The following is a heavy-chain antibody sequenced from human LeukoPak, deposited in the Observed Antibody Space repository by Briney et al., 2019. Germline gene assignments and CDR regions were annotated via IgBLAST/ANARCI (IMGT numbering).Heavy chain of an antibody. J-gene: IGHJ4*02. Sequence: GGSLRLSCEASGFIFSSYAMGWVRQAPGKGLEWVSAIGDSGGSTYYADSVKGRFTISRDNSKNTLYLQMSSLSAEDTAIYYCAKRGEGYKYALSGVGAEYFFDLWGRGTVVTVSS. CDR3: AKRGEGYKYALSGVGAEYFFDL. CDR1: GFIFSSYA. V-gene: IGHV3-23*01. CDR2: IGDSGGST. D-gene: IGHD2-8*01.